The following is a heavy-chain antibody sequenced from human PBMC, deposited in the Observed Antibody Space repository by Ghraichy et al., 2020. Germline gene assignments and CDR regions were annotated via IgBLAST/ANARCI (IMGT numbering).Heavy chain of an antibody. CDR2: INPNSGGT. Sequence: ASVKVSCKASGYTFTGYYMHWVRQAPGQGLEWMGWINPNSGGTNYAQKFQGRVTMTRDTSISTAYMELSRLRSDDTAVYYCARSDFWSGYSYYYYYYGMDVWGQGTTVTVSS. V-gene: IGHV1-2*02. CDR3: ARSDFWSGYSYYYYYYGMDV. D-gene: IGHD3-3*01. CDR1: GYTFTGYY. J-gene: IGHJ6*02.